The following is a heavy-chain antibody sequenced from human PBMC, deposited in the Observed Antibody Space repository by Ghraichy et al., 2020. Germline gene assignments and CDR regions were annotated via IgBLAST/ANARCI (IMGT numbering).Heavy chain of an antibody. V-gene: IGHV3-30*04. Sequence: GGSLRLSCAASGFTFSSYAMHWVRQAPGKGLEWVAVISYDGSNKYYADSVKGRFTISRDNSKNTLYLQMNSLRAEDTAVYYCARDRGEIFGVVIRASYYFDYWGQGTLVTVSS. D-gene: IGHD3-3*01. CDR2: ISYDGSNK. CDR1: GFTFSSYA. J-gene: IGHJ4*02. CDR3: ARDRGEIFGVVIRASYYFDY.